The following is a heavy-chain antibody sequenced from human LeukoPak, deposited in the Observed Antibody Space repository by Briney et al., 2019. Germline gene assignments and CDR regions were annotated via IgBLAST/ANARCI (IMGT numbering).Heavy chain of an antibody. CDR2: INPNSGGT. D-gene: IGHD3-22*01. J-gene: IGHJ4*02. CDR1: GYTFTAYY. V-gene: IGHV1-2*02. CDR3: ARDYYDTSGYGSFDY. Sequence: ASVKVSCKASGYTFTAYYMHWVRQAPGQGLEWMGWINPNSGGTDYAQKFQGRVTMTRDTSISTAYMELSRLRSDDTAVFYCARDYYDTSGYGSFDYWGQGTLVTVSS.